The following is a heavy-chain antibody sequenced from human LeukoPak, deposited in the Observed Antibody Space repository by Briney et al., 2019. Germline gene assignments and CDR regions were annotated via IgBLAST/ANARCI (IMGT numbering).Heavy chain of an antibody. Sequence: GGSLRLSCAASGFTFSSYGMSWVRQAPGKGLEWVSAISGSGGSTYYADSVKGRFTISRDNSKNTLYLQMNSLRAEDTAVYYCAKDTASSWWYFDLWGRGTLVTVSS. CDR2: ISGSGGST. V-gene: IGHV3-23*01. J-gene: IGHJ2*01. CDR1: GFTFSSYG. CDR3: AKDTASSWWYFDL. D-gene: IGHD5-18*01.